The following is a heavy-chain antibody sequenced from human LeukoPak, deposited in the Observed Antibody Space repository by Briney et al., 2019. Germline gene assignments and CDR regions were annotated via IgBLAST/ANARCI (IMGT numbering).Heavy chain of an antibody. J-gene: IGHJ4*02. Sequence: TGGSLRLSCAASGFTCSSYAMSCVRQAPRKGLEWVSSIRGSGGTTYYAGSVKGPSTITRDNSKNTWYWQINSLRTEVTAVYYCAALPYVWGYFDSWGQGTLGTVSS. CDR1: GFTCSSYA. V-gene: IGHV3-23*01. CDR2: IRGSGGTT. D-gene: IGHD3-16*01. CDR3: AALPYVWGYFDS.